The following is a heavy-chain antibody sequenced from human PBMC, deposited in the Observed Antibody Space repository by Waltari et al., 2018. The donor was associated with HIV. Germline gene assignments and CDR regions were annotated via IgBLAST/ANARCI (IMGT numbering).Heavy chain of an antibody. J-gene: IGHJ4*02. V-gene: IGHV3-21*02. CDR2: LKRGSEEH. CDR3: VRDDPGYTPIDY. D-gene: IGHD6-25*01. CDR1: GFTFRHYS. Sequence: EVELREAGGGLVEPGASLTLSCVASGFTFRHYSFNWVRLRPRKGLEWVASLKRGSEEHSYVDPVKGRFTISRDDSVNTLFLHMDKLGAEDTGRYFCVRDDPGYTPIDYWGPGTLVTVSP.